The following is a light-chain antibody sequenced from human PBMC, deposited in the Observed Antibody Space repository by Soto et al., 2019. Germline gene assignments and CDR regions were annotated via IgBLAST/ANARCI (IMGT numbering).Light chain of an antibody. CDR2: DVS. CDR1: SSDVGGYNY. Sequence: QSALTQPASVSGSPGQSITISCTGTSSDVGGYNYVSWYQQHPGKAPKLMIYDVSNRPSGVSNRFSGSKSDNTASLTISGLQAEDEADYYCSSYTGSRTLVFGGGTKLTVL. CDR3: SSYTGSRTLV. V-gene: IGLV2-14*01. J-gene: IGLJ2*01.